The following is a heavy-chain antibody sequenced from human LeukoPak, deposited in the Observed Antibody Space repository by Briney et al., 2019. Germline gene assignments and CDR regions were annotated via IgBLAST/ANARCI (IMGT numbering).Heavy chain of an antibody. Sequence: GGSLRLSCASSGFTFSSYSMNWVRQAPGKGLEWVSSISSSSSYIYYADSVKGRFTISRDNAKNSLYLQMNSLRAEDTAVYYCARDGVDYSFDYWGQGTLVTVSS. CDR1: GFTFSSYS. CDR3: ARDGVDYSFDY. J-gene: IGHJ4*02. V-gene: IGHV3-21*04. CDR2: ISSSSSYI. D-gene: IGHD4-11*01.